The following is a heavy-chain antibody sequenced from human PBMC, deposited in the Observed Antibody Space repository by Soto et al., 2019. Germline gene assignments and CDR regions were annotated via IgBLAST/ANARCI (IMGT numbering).Heavy chain of an antibody. CDR1: GFTVSSNY. V-gene: IGHV3-66*01. J-gene: IGHJ6*03. CDR3: ARAPPAVYYYYMDV. Sequence: PGGSLRLSCAASGFTVSSNYMSWVRQAPGKGLEWVSVIYSGGSTYYADSVKGRFTISRDNSKNTLYLQMNSLRAEDTAVYYCARAPPAVYYYYMDVWGKGTTVTV. CDR2: IYSGGST.